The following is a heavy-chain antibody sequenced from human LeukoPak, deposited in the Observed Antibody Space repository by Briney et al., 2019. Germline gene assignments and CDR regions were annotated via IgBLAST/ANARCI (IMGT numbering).Heavy chain of an antibody. CDR2: ISWNSGSI. J-gene: IGHJ5*02. V-gene: IGHV3-9*01. D-gene: IGHD4-23*01. Sequence: GRSLRLSCAASGFTFDDYAMHWVRQAPGKGLEWVSGISWNSGSIGYADSVKGRFTISRDNAKNSLYLQMNSLTADDTAVYYCASGGAARGYFNPWGRGTLVTVSS. CDR1: GFTFDDYA. CDR3: ASGGAARGYFNP.